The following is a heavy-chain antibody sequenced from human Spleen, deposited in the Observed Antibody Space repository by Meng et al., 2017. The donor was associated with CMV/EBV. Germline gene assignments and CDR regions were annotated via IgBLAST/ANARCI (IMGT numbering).Heavy chain of an antibody. CDR3: ARSMVETPVLDY. V-gene: IGHV1-18*01. D-gene: IGHD4-23*01. Sequence: ASVKVSCKASGYTFSNYGISWVRQAPGQGLEWLGWISGYNDNTKFAQKFQGRVTMTTDTSTRTAYLELRSLRSDDTAVYYCARSMVETPVLDYWGQGTLVTVSS. CDR2: ISGYNDNT. CDR1: GYTFSNYG. J-gene: IGHJ4*02.